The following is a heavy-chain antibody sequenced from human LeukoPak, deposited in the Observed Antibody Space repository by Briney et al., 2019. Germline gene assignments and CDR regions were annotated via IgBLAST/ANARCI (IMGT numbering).Heavy chain of an antibody. CDR1: GYTFTSYD. V-gene: IGHV1-8*01. Sequence: ASVTVSCKASGYTFTSYDINWVRQATGQGLEWMGWMNPNSGNTGYAQKFQGRVTMTRNTSISTAYMELSSLRSEDTAVYYCARGLGRYCSGGSCYRTTWFDPWGQGTLVTVSS. CDR3: ARGLGRYCSGGSCYRTTWFDP. J-gene: IGHJ5*02. D-gene: IGHD2-15*01. CDR2: MNPNSGNT.